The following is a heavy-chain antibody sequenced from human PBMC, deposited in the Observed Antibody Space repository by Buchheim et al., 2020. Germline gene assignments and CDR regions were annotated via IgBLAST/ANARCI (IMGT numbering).Heavy chain of an antibody. V-gene: IGHV1-69*01. D-gene: IGHD3-3*01. CDR1: GGTFSSYA. CDR2: IIPIFGTA. J-gene: IGHJ6*02. CDR3: ARGGPQGITIFGVAPGWYGMDV. Sequence: QVQLVQSGAEVKKPGSSVKVSCKASGGTFSSYAISWVRQAPGQGLEWMGGIIPIFGTANYAQKFQGRVTITADESTSTAYMELSSLRSEDTAVYYCARGGPQGITIFGVAPGWYGMDVWGQGTT.